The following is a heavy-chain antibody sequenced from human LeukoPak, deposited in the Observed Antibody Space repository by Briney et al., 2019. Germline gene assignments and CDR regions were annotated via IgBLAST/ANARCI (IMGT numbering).Heavy chain of an antibody. CDR2: TYYRSKLFN. V-gene: IGHV6-1*01. CDR1: GDSVSSNSAG. CDR3: ARAIASDFDY. Sequence: SQTLSLTCAISGDSVSSNSAGWNWIRQSPSRGLEWLGRTYYRSKLFNDYEVSVKSRITINPDTSKNQFSLQLNSVTPEDTALYYCARAIASDFDYWGQGTLVTVSS. J-gene: IGHJ4*02. D-gene: IGHD6-13*01.